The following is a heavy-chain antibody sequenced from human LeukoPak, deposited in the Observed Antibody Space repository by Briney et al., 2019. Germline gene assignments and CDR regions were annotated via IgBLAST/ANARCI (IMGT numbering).Heavy chain of an antibody. Sequence: ASVKVSCKASGYTFTSYGISWVRQAPGQGLEWMGWISAYNGNTNYAQKLQGRVTMTTDTSTSTAYMELRRLRSDDTAVYYCARATTIFGMVILPYYFDYWGQGTLVTVSS. CDR1: GYTFTSYG. CDR3: ARATTIFGMVILPYYFDY. V-gene: IGHV1-18*01. CDR2: ISAYNGNT. J-gene: IGHJ4*02. D-gene: IGHD3-3*01.